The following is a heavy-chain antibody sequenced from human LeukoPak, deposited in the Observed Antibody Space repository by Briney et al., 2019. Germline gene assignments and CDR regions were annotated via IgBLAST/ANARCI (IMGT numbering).Heavy chain of an antibody. V-gene: IGHV1-2*02. CDR2: INPNSGGT. CDR1: GYTFTGYY. CDR3: ARTPLTTAVTLNFDY. J-gene: IGHJ4*02. D-gene: IGHD4-23*01. Sequence: ASVKVSCKASGYTFTGYYMHWVQQAPGQGLEWMGWINPNSGGTNYAQKFQGRVTMTRDTSISTAYMELSRLRSDDTAVYYCARTPLTTAVTLNFDYWGQGTLVTVSS.